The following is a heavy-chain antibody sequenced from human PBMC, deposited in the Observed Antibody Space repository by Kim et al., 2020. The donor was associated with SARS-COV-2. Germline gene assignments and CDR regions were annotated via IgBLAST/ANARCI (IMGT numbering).Heavy chain of an antibody. Sequence: GGSLRLSCAASGFTFSSYGMHWVRQAPGKGLEWVAVISYDGSNKYYADSVKGRFTISRDNSKNTLYLQMNSLRAEDTAVYYCAKDGGYCSGGSCYGAGYYYYGMDVWGQGTTVTVSS. CDR2: ISYDGSNK. V-gene: IGHV3-30*18. CDR3: AKDGGYCSGGSCYGAGYYYYGMDV. D-gene: IGHD2-15*01. CDR1: GFTFSSYG. J-gene: IGHJ6*02.